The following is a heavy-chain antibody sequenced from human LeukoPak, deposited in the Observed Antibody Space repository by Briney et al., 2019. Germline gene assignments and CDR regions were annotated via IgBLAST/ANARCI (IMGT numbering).Heavy chain of an antibody. Sequence: GASVKVSCKASGYTFTSYYMHWVRQAPGQGLEWMGIINPSGGSTSYAQKFQGRVTITADESTSTAYMELSSLRSEDTAVYYCARGLRYYDSSGYYPVYYYYYGMDVWGQGTTVTVSS. CDR3: ARGLRYYDSSGYYPVYYYYYGMDV. CDR1: GYTFTSYY. CDR2: INPSGGST. V-gene: IGHV1-46*01. D-gene: IGHD3-22*01. J-gene: IGHJ6*02.